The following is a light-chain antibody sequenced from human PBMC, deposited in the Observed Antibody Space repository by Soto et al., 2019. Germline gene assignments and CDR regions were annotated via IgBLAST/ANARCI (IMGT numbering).Light chain of an antibody. CDR1: QDIRSS. Sequence: EIVMTQSPATLSVSPGERVTLSCRASQDIRSSLAWYQQKPDQAPRLLIYGASIRATGVPATFSGSGSGTEFTLSISSLQSEHLGVYYCQQDSSWPLTFGGGTKVEIK. J-gene: IGKJ4*01. CDR2: GAS. V-gene: IGKV3-15*01. CDR3: QQDSSWPLT.